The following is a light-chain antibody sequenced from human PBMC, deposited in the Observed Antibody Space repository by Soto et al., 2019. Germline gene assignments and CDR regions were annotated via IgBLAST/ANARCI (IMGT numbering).Light chain of an antibody. CDR2: AAS. CDR3: QQSYISWT. Sequence: DIQMTQSPSSLSASVGDRVTITCRASQSISSYLNWYQQKPGKAPKLLIYAASSLQSGVPSRFSGSGSGTDFTLTISSLQPEDFATYYCQQSYISWTFGQGTKVDTK. CDR1: QSISSY. V-gene: IGKV1-39*01. J-gene: IGKJ1*01.